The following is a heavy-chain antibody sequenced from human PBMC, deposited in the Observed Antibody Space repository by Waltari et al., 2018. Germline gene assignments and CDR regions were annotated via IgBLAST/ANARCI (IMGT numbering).Heavy chain of an antibody. CDR1: GLPFSSFW. CDR2: IKQDGSEK. Sequence: EVQLVESGGGLVQPGGSLRLSCAASGLPFSSFWMNWVRQAPGKGLEWVANIKQDGSEKYYVDSVKGRFTISRDNARNSLYLQMNSLRAEDTALYYCARVYGSGSYYKWYYYYGMDVWGQGTTVTVSS. D-gene: IGHD3-10*01. CDR3: ARVYGSGSYYKWYYYYGMDV. J-gene: IGHJ6*02. V-gene: IGHV3-7*01.